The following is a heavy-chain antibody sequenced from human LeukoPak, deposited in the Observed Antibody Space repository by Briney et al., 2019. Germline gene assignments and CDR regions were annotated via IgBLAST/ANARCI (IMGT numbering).Heavy chain of an antibody. CDR3: ARQWELRGWFDP. CDR2: IYYSGST. D-gene: IGHD1-26*01. J-gene: IGHJ5*02. V-gene: IGHV4-59*08. CDR1: GGSFSSYY. Sequence: KTSETLSLTCAVYGGSFSSYYWSWIRQPPGKGLEWIGYIYYSGSTNYNPSLKSRVTISVDTSKNQFSLKLSSVTAADTAVYYCARQWELRGWFDPWGQGTLVTVSS.